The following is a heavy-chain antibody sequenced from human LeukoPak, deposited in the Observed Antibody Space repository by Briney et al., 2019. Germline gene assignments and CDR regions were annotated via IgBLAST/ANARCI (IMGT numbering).Heavy chain of an antibody. D-gene: IGHD6-19*01. Sequence: PGGSLRLSCAASGFTFSSYVMSWVRQAPGKGLEWVSAITGSGASTFYADSVKGRFTISRDNSKDTLYLQMNSLTAEDTAVYYCAKRLSGWFWVDYWGQGTLVTVSS. CDR2: ITGSGAST. V-gene: IGHV3-23*01. J-gene: IGHJ4*02. CDR3: AKRLSGWFWVDY. CDR1: GFTFSSYV.